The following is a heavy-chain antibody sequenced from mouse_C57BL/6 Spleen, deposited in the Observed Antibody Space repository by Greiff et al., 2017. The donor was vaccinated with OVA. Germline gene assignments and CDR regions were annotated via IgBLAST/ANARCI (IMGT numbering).Heavy chain of an antibody. D-gene: IGHD2-5*01. J-gene: IGHJ4*01. V-gene: IGHV14-2*01. CDR3: ARGEAYYSNYEGPMDD. CDR1: GFTITDYY. Sequence: EVQLQESGAELVKPGASVSLSCTASGFTITDYYMHWVQQRPEQGLEWIGMIDPEDGETNYAPKFQGMATITADTSSNPAYLQLSSLTSEDTAVYYCARGEAYYSNYEGPMDDWGQGASVTVAS. CDR2: IDPEDGET.